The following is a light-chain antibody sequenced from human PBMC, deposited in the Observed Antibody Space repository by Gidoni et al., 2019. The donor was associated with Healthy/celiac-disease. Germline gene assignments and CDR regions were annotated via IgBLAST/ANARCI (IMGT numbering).Light chain of an antibody. V-gene: IGKV3-11*01. Sequence: EIVFTQSPATLSLSPGERATLSCRASQRVSSYLAWYQQKPGKAPRLLIYDASNRATGIPARFSGSGSGTDFTLTISSLEPEDFAVYYCQQRSNWPITFGQGTRLEIK. J-gene: IGKJ5*01. CDR1: QRVSSY. CDR2: DAS. CDR3: QQRSNWPIT.